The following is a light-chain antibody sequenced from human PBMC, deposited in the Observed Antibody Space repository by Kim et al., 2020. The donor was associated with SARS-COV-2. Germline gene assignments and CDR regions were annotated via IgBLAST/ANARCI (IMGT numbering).Light chain of an antibody. CDR1: SIGSKS. CDR3: QVWDSTTDHRVV. Sequence: PGKTTSVSCGRNSIGSKSVVLYQQKSRPAPVLVIYYDSDRPSGIPERFSGSNSGTTATLTISRVEAGDEADYYCQVWDSTTDHRVVFGGGTKLTVL. CDR2: YDS. J-gene: IGLJ2*01. V-gene: IGLV3-21*04.